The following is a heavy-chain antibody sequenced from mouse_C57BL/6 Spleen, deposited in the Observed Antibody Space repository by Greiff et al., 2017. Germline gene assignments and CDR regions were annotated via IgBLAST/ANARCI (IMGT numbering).Heavy chain of an antibody. V-gene: IGHV1-55*01. D-gene: IGHD1-1*01. CDR2: IYPGSGST. CDR1: GYTFTRYW. CDR3: ARPDGSRGDY. J-gene: IGHJ4*01. Sequence: QVQLQQPGAELVKPGASVKMSCKASGYTFTRYWITWVKQRPGQGLEWIGDIYPGSGSTNYNEKFKSKATLTVYTSSSTAYMQLSSLTSEDSAVYYCARPDGSRGDYWGQGTSVTVSS.